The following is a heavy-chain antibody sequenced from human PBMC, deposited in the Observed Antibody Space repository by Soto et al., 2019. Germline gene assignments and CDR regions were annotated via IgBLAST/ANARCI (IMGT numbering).Heavy chain of an antibody. CDR1: GYTFTNYA. CDR3: ARDSQYSTSWQRFDS. CDR2: VNTYNGNP. V-gene: IGHV1-18*01. Sequence: QVTLVQSGGELKKPGASVKVSCKASGYTFTNYAISWVRQAPGRGLEWMGWVNTYNGNPNYAQIFQGRVTMTTDTSTGTAYMELRSLKSDDSAIYYCARDSQYSTSWQRFDSWGQGTLVTVSS. J-gene: IGHJ4*02. D-gene: IGHD6-13*01.